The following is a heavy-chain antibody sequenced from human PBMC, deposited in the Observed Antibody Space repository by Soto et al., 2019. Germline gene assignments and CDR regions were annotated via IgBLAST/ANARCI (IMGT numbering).Heavy chain of an antibody. Sequence: GGALRLSCSASGFTFISYSMNWVRQAPRKGLEWVSSISSSSSYIYYADSVKGRFTISRDNAKNSLYLQMNSLRAEDTAVYYCANGAAGTTFDYWGQGT. D-gene: IGHD6-13*01. CDR3: ANGAAGTTFDY. V-gene: IGHV3-21*01. CDR1: GFTFISYS. J-gene: IGHJ4*02. CDR2: ISSSSSYI.